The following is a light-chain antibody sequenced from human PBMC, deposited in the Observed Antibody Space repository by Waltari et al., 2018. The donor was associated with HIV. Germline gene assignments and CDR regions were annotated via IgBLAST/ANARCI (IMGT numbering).Light chain of an antibody. CDR2: HAS. J-gene: IGKJ5*01. V-gene: IGKV3-11*01. CDR1: QSIATY. Sequence: EIVLTQSPATLSLSPGERATLSCRASQSIATYLAWYQHKPAQPPRLLMSHASTRATGVPARFSGSGSGTDFTLTISSLEPEDFAIYYCQQRAISPGTFGHGTRLDIK. CDR3: QQRAISPGT.